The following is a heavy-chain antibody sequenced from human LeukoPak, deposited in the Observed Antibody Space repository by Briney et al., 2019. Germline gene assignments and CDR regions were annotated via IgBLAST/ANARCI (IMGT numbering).Heavy chain of an antibody. Sequence: GASVKVSCKASGGTFSSYAISWVRQAPGQGLEWMGGIIPIFGTANYAQKFRGRVTITADESTSTAYMELSSLRSEDTAVYYCARDEGSGYDFHYWGQGTLVTVSS. D-gene: IGHD5-12*01. CDR3: ARDEGSGYDFHY. V-gene: IGHV1-69*01. CDR2: IIPIFGTA. CDR1: GGTFSSYA. J-gene: IGHJ4*02.